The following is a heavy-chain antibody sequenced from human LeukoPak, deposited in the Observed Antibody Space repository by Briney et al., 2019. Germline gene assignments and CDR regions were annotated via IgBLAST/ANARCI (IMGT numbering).Heavy chain of an antibody. CDR2: IYHSGST. D-gene: IGHD2-2*01. V-gene: IGHV4-30-2*01. CDR3: ARGRCSSTSCYYFDY. J-gene: IGHJ4*02. CDR1: GGSISSGGYS. Sequence: SETLSLTCTVSGGSISSGGYSWSWIRQPPGKGLEWIGYIYHSGSTYYNPSLKSRVTISVDRSKNQFSLKLSSVTAADTAVYYCARGRCSSTSCYYFDYWGQGTLVTVSS.